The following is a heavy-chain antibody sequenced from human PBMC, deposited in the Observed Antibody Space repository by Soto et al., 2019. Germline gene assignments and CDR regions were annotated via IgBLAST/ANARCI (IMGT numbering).Heavy chain of an antibody. CDR1: GFTFSSYE. Sequence: GGSLRLSCAASGFTFSSYEMNWVRQAPGKGLGWVSAISGSGGSTYYADSVKGRFTISRDNSKNTLYLQMNSLRAEDTAVYYCASTLGADFFWSAEPYYYYGMDVWGQGTTVTVSS. CDR3: ASTLGADFFWSAEPYYYYGMDV. J-gene: IGHJ6*02. D-gene: IGHD3-3*01. CDR2: ISGSGGST. V-gene: IGHV3-23*01.